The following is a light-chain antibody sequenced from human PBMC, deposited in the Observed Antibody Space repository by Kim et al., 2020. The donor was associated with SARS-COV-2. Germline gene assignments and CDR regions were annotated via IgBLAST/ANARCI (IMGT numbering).Light chain of an antibody. Sequence: VALGQTVRVTYQGDSLRSYSATWYQQKPGQAPIVVNYGKNNRPSGIHDRFSGSSSGDTASVTITGNPAGDEADYYCNSRGSNDNVLFGGGTQLTVL. CDR1: SLRSYS. J-gene: IGLJ2*01. CDR3: NSRGSNDNVL. CDR2: GKN. V-gene: IGLV3-19*01.